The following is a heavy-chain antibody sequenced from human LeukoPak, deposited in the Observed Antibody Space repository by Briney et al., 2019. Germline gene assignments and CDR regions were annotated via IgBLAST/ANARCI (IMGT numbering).Heavy chain of an antibody. CDR2: ISSDGTNK. CDR1: GFTFNSSP. D-gene: IGHD6-25*01. CDR3: VREGGSSGRAGYFDH. V-gene: IGHV3-30-3*01. J-gene: IGHJ4*02. Sequence: GGSLRLSCAASGFTFNSSPLHWVRQTPGKGLEWLALISSDGTNKHYADSVEGRFTISRDNSKNTLDLQLDSLRPGDTATYYCVREGGSSGRAGYFDHWGRGILVTVSS.